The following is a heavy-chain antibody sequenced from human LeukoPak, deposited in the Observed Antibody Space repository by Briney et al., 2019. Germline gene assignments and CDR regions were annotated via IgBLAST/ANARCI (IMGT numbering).Heavy chain of an antibody. CDR1: GGSFSGHY. CDR3: ARARGWYGEGDY. Sequence: ASETLSLTCAVYGGSFSGHYWSWIRQPPGKGLEWIGEINHSGSTNYNPSLKSRVTISVDTSKNQFSLKLSSVTAADTAVYYCARARGWYGEGDYWGQGTLVTVSS. CDR2: INHSGST. V-gene: IGHV4-34*01. J-gene: IGHJ4*02. D-gene: IGHD6-19*01.